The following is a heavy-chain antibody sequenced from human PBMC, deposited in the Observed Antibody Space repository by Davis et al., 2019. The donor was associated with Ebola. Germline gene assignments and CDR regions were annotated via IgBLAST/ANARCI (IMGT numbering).Heavy chain of an antibody. J-gene: IGHJ5*02. D-gene: IGHD3-10*01. CDR3: ARRDITMVQGVIITGDWFDP. CDR1: GGSISSSSYY. CDR2: IYYSGST. V-gene: IGHV4-39*01. Sequence: SETLSLTCTVSGGSISSSSYYWGWIRQPPGKGPEWIGSIYYSGSTYYNPSLKSRVTISVDTSKNQFSLKLSSVTAADTAVYYCARRDITMVQGVIITGDWFDPWGQGTLVTVSS.